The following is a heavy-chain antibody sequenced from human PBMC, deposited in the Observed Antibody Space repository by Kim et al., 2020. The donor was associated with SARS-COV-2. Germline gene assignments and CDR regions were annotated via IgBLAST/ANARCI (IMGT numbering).Heavy chain of an antibody. CDR1: GGSISSYY. Sequence: SETLSLTCTVSGGSISSYYWSWIRQPPGKGLEWIGYIYYSGSTNYNPSLKSRVTISVDTSKNQFSLKLSSVNAADTAVYYCASLYYDFWSGYYNYWGQGTLVTVSS. CDR2: IYYSGST. D-gene: IGHD3-3*01. V-gene: IGHV4-59*01. CDR3: ASLYYDFWSGYYNY. J-gene: IGHJ4*02.